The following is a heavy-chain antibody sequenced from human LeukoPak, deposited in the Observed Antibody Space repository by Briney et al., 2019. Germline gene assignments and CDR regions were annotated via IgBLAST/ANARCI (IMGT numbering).Heavy chain of an antibody. Sequence: GGSLRLSCAASGFTFSNAWMSWVRQAPGKGLEWVSAISGSGGSTYYADSVKGRFTISRDNSKNTLYLQMNSLRAEDTAVYYCAKGRSYYDILTGSKPPYFDYWGQGTLVTVSS. V-gene: IGHV3-23*01. CDR2: ISGSGGST. D-gene: IGHD3-9*01. CDR3: AKGRSYYDILTGSKPPYFDY. CDR1: GFTFSNAW. J-gene: IGHJ4*02.